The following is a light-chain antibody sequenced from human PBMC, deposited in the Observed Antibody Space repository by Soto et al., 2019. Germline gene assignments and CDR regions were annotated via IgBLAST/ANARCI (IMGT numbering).Light chain of an antibody. CDR3: QQYNNWPWT. Sequence: EKVLEQSPGTLSLSQGGRATLSCRASQSISGTLAWYQQKPGQAPRLLIYGASTRATRFPARFSGSGSGTDFTLTISSLQSEDFAVYYCQQYNNWPWTFGQGTNVDIK. J-gene: IGKJ1*01. CDR2: GAS. CDR1: QSISGT. V-gene: IGKV3-15*01.